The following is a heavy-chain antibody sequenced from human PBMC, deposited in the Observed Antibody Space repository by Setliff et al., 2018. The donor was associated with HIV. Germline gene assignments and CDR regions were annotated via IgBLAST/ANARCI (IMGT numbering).Heavy chain of an antibody. CDR3: ARLKIYEGTSKLSTFMRGVARKYYFES. Sequence: KPSETLSLTCGVSGASISDNTYSWSWVRQPPGQGLEWLGSFYFGGNTHYNPSLKSRLTISVDTSTNQFSLRVTSVTAADTAIYYCARLKIYEGTSKLSTFMRGVARKYYFESWGQGKLVTVSS. CDR1: GASISDNTYS. D-gene: IGHD3-16*02. J-gene: IGHJ4*02. CDR2: FYFGGNT. V-gene: IGHV4-39*01.